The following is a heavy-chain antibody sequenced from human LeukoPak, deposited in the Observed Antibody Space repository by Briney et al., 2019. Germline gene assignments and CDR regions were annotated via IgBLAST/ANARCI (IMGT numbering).Heavy chain of an antibody. D-gene: IGHD2-2*01. CDR2: IYYSGST. CDR3: ARPAWDIVVVPAAKNDAFDI. CDR1: GGSISSSSYY. V-gene: IGHV4-39*01. Sequence: SETLSLTCPVSGGSISSSSYYWGWIRQPPGKGLAWIWSIYYSGSTYYNPSLKSRVTISVDTSKNQFSLKLSSVTAADTAVYYCARPAWDIVVVPAAKNDAFDIWGQGTMVTVSS. J-gene: IGHJ3*02.